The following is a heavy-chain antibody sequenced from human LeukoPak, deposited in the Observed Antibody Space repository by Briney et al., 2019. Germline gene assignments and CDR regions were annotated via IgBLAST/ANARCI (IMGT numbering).Heavy chain of an antibody. J-gene: IGHJ6*02. CDR2: ISYDGSNK. CDR3: ARDLLPYVLRFLEWSTYGMDV. D-gene: IGHD3-3*01. Sequence: PGGSLRLSCAASGFTFSSYAMHWVRQAPGKGLEWVAVISYDGSNKYYADSVKGRFTISRDNSKNTLYLQMNSLRAEDTAVYYCARDLLPYVLRFLEWSTYGMDVWGQGTTVTVSS. V-gene: IGHV3-30-3*01. CDR1: GFTFSSYA.